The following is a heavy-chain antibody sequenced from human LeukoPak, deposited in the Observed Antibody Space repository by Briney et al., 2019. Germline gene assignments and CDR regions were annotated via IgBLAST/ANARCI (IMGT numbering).Heavy chain of an antibody. J-gene: IGHJ4*02. Sequence: PGGPLNLPCAASGFPFSSYAMSGARQAPGKGREWVSAISGSGGSTYYADSVKGRFTISRDNSKNTLYLQMNSLRAEDTAVYYCAKEGGIAVAGRLGYWGQGTLVTVSS. CDR2: ISGSGGST. CDR1: GFPFSSYA. V-gene: IGHV3-23*01. CDR3: AKEGGIAVAGRLGY. D-gene: IGHD6-19*01.